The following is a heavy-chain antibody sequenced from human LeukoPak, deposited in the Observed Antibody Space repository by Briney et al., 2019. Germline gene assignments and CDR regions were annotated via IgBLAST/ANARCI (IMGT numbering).Heavy chain of an antibody. CDR2: INHSGST. CDR1: GGSFSGYY. J-gene: IGHJ4*02. D-gene: IGHD3-9*01. V-gene: IGHV4-34*01. Sequence: SEALSLTCAAYGGSFSGYYWSWIRQPPGKGLEWIGEINHSGSTNYNPSLKSRVTISVDTSKNQFSLKLSSVTAADTAVYYCARGYNWDYDILTGYYTGFDYWGQGTLVTVSS. CDR3: ARGYNWDYDILTGYYTGFDY.